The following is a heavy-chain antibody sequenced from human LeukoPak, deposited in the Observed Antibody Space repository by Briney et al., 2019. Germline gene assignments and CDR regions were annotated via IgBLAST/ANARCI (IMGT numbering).Heavy chain of an antibody. J-gene: IGHJ1*01. CDR3: AKDRKTTVTTVYFQH. D-gene: IGHD4-17*01. CDR2: INGDVTST. Sequence: GGSLRLSCAASGFTFSSYWMHWVRQAPGKGLVWVSRINGDVTSTRYADSVKGRFTISRDNAKNTLYLQMNSLRPEDTAVYYCAKDRKTTVTTVYFQHWGQGTLVTVSS. V-gene: IGHV3-74*01. CDR1: GFTFSSYW.